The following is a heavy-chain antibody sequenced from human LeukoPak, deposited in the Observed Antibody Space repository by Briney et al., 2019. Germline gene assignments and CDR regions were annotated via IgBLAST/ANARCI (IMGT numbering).Heavy chain of an antibody. V-gene: IGHV5-51*01. D-gene: IGHD2-21*02. CDR2: IYPGDSDT. CDR1: GYSFTSYW. J-gene: IGHJ3*02. Sequence: GESLKISCKGSGYSFTSYWIGWVRQMPGKGLEWMGIIYPGDSDTRYSPSFQGQVTISADKSISTAYLQWSSLKASDTAMYYCARQVRGDWRDDAFDIWGQGTMVTVSS. CDR3: ARQVRGDWRDDAFDI.